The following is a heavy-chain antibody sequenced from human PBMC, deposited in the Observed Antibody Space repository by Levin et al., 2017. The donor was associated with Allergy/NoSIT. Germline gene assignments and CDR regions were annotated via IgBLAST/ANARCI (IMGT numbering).Heavy chain of an antibody. CDR2: LSYDGSNK. D-gene: IGHD4-17*01. CDR3: AKDALARCFDY. V-gene: IGHV3-30*18. J-gene: IGHJ4*02. Sequence: GESLKISCAASGFTFSSYGMHWVRQAPGKGLEGVALLSYDGSNKYYPESVKGRFTISRANSKNTLYLQMNSLRAEDTAVYYCAKDALARCFDYWGQGTLVTVSS. CDR1: GFTFSSYG.